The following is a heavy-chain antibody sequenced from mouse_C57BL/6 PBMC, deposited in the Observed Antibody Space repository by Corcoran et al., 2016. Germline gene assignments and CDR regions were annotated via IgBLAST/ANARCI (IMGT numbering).Heavy chain of an antibody. CDR1: GFTFPDCY. V-gene: IGHV1-75*01. CDR2: IFPGRCST. J-gene: IGHJ4*01. D-gene: IGHD3-1*01. CDR3: ARSGGREAMDY. Sequence: QLQLQQSGPERVKPGASVTISCKASGFTFPDCYLNWVQQRPGKGLEWIGWIFPGRCSTYYNEKFKGKATLTVDKSSSTAYMLLSSLTSEDSAVYFCARSGGREAMDYWGQGTSVTVSS.